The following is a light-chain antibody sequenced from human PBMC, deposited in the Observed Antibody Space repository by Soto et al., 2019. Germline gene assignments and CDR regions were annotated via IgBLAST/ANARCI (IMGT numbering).Light chain of an antibody. V-gene: IGLV2-8*01. J-gene: IGLJ1*01. CDR1: SSDVGGYNY. CDR3: SSYARSNHV. Sequence: QSVLTQPPSASGSPGQSVTISCTGTSSDVGGYNYVSWYQQHPGKAPKLMIYEVSKRPSGVPDRFSGSKSGNTASLTVSGLQAEDEADSSSSSYARSNHVSGPGTKVPVL. CDR2: EVS.